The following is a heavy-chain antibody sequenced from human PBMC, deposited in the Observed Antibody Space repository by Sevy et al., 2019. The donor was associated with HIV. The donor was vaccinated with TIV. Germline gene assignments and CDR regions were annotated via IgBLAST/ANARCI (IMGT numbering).Heavy chain of an antibody. J-gene: IGHJ4*02. D-gene: IGHD5-18*01. CDR1: GFTFSSYG. Sequence: GALRLSCASSGFTFSSYGMHWVGQAPGKGLEWVAVISYDGSNKYYADSVKGRFTISRDNSKNTLYLQMNSLRAEDTAVYYCAKVANPGYTYGHPFDYWGQGTLVTVSS. CDR3: AKVANPGYTYGHPFDY. V-gene: IGHV3-30*18. CDR2: ISYDGSNK.